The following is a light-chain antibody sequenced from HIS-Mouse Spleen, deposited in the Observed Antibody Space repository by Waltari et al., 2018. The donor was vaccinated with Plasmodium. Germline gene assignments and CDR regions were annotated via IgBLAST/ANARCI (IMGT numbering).Light chain of an antibody. CDR1: ALPKKY. V-gene: IGLV3-10*01. CDR3: YSTDSSGNHRV. J-gene: IGLJ3*02. Sequence: SYELTQPPSVSVSPGQTARINCSGDALPKKYAYWYQQKSGQAPVMVIYEDSKRPSGILVRVSGSSSGTRATWTISGAQVEEEADYYCYSTDSSGNHRVFGGGTKLTVL. CDR2: EDS.